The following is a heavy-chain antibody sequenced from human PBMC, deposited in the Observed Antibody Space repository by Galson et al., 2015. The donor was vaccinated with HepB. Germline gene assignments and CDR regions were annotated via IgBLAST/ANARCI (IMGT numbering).Heavy chain of an antibody. CDR2: IYSSGST. D-gene: IGHD2-21*02. Sequence: SLRLSCAASGFTVSNNYVSWVRQAPGKGLEWVSVIYSSGSTYYADSVKGRFTISRDNTKNTVYLQMNSLRGEDTAVYYCARYDSRFDDWGQGTLVTVSS. CDR1: GFTVSNNY. J-gene: IGHJ4*02. V-gene: IGHV3-53*01. CDR3: ARYDSRFDD.